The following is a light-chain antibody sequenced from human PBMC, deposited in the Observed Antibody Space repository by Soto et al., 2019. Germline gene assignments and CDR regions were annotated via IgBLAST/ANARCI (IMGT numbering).Light chain of an antibody. CDR2: KAS. Sequence: DIQMTQSPSTLSGSVGDRVTITCRASQSISNWLAWYQQKPGKAPNLLIYKASSLQSGVPSRFSGSGSGTEFTLTISSLQPDDFATYYCQQYNSYSRTFGQGTKVDIK. V-gene: IGKV1-5*03. CDR1: QSISNW. CDR3: QQYNSYSRT. J-gene: IGKJ1*01.